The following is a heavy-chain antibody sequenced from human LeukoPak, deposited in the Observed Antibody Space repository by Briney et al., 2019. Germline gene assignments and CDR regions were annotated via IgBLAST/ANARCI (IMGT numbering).Heavy chain of an antibody. CDR3: ARGDDFWSGYPYYYYMDV. Sequence: PSETLSLTCTVSGGSISSSSYYWGWIRQPPGKGLEWIGSIYYSGSTYYNPSLKSRVTISVDTSKNQFSLKLSSVTAADTAVYYCARGDDFWSGYPYYYYMDVWGKGTTVTVSS. CDR1: GGSISSSSYY. J-gene: IGHJ6*03. D-gene: IGHD3-3*01. CDR2: IYYSGST. V-gene: IGHV4-39*07.